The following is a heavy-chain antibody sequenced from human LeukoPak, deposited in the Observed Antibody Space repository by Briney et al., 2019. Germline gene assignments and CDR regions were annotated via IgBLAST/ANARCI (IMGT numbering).Heavy chain of an antibody. J-gene: IGHJ4*02. Sequence: SETLSLTCAVYAGSFSGYYWSWIRQPPGKGLEWIGEINHSGSTNYNPSLKSRVTISVDTSKNQFSLKLSSVTAADTAVYYCARGMYSSSWKSLRKYYFDYWGQGTLVTVSS. CDR3: ARGMYSSSWKSLRKYYFDY. CDR2: INHSGST. V-gene: IGHV4-34*01. D-gene: IGHD6-6*01. CDR1: AGSFSGYY.